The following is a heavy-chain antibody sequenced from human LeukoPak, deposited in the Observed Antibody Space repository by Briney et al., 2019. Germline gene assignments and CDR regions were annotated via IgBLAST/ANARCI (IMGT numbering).Heavy chain of an antibody. V-gene: IGHV3-33*01. Sequence: GGSLRLSCAASGFTFSDYGMHWVRQAPGKGLEWVALIWYYGTNKYYADSVKGRFTISRDNSKSTLYLQMDSLSVEDTAVYYCLRGRPTDAFDIWGQGTLVTVSS. CDR3: LRGRPTDAFDI. CDR1: GFTFSDYG. CDR2: IWYYGTNK. J-gene: IGHJ3*02.